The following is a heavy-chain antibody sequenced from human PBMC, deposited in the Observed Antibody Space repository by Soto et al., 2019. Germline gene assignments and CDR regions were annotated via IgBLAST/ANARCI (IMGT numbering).Heavy chain of an antibody. J-gene: IGHJ6*02. V-gene: IGHV3-23*01. D-gene: IGHD3-3*01. CDR2: ISGSGGST. Sequence: LRLSCAASGFTFSSYAMSWVRQAPGKGLEWVSSISGSGGSTYYADSVKGRFTISRDNSKNTLYLQMNSLRAEDTAVYYCAKQNTIFGVVIDFYYYGMDVWGQGTTVTVSS. CDR1: GFTFSSYA. CDR3: AKQNTIFGVVIDFYYYGMDV.